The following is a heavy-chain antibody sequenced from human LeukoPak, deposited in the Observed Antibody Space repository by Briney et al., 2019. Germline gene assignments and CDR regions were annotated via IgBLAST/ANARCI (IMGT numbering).Heavy chain of an antibody. CDR1: GYTFTGYY. V-gene: IGHV1-8*02. D-gene: IGHD4-17*01. CDR2: MNPNSGNT. CDR3: ARGQGVYGDYYSRGMDV. J-gene: IGHJ6*02. Sequence: GASVKVSCKASGYTFTGYYMHWVRQATGQGLEWMGWMNPNSGNTGYAQKFQGRVTMTRNTSISTAYMELSSLRSEDTAVYYCARGQGVYGDYYSRGMDVWGQGTTVTVSS.